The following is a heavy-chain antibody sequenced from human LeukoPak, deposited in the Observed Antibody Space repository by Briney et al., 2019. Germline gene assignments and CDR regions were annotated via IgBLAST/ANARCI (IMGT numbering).Heavy chain of an antibody. CDR3: ARGVYYYGSGSYYY. D-gene: IGHD3-10*01. J-gene: IGHJ4*02. V-gene: IGHV4-59*12. Sequence: SETLSLTCTVSGGSISSYYWSWIRQPPGKGLEWIGYIYYSGSTNYNPSLKSRVTISVDTSKKQFSLKLSSVTAADTAVYYCARGVYYYGSGSYYYWGQGTLVTVSS. CDR1: GGSISSYY. CDR2: IYYSGST.